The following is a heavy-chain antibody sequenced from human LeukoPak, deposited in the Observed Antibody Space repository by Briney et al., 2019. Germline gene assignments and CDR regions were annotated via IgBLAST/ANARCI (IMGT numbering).Heavy chain of an antibody. CDR2: INPNSGGT. V-gene: IGHV1-2*04. Sequence: ASVKVSCKASGYTFTGYYMHWVRQAPGQGLEWMGWINPNSGGTNYAQKFQGWVTMTRDTSISTAYMELSRLRSDDTAMYYCAKLLWFGEAAFDIWGQGTMVTVSS. D-gene: IGHD3-10*01. CDR3: AKLLWFGEAAFDI. CDR1: GYTFTGYY. J-gene: IGHJ3*02.